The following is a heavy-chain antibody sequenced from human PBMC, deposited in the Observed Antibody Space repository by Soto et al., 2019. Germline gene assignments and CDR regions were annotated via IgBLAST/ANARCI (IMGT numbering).Heavy chain of an antibody. Sequence: SETLSLTCTVSVGSIRDYYWVWIRQPPGKGLEWIGSIFHTGSTDYNPSLKSRVSISLATSKNQFSLNLVSVTSADTAVYYCARVNRGAFDYWGQGALVTVSS. CDR1: VGSIRDYY. V-gene: IGHV4-59*01. J-gene: IGHJ4*02. CDR2: IFHTGST. CDR3: ARVNRGAFDY.